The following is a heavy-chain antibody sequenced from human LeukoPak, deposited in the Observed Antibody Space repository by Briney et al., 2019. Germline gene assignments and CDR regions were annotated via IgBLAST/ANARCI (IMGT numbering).Heavy chain of an antibody. CDR3: ARERDDFWSGYYPNDY. CDR1: GGSISSGSYY. V-gene: IGHV4-61*02. CDR2: IYTSGST. D-gene: IGHD3-3*01. J-gene: IGHJ4*02. Sequence: TLSLTCTVSGGSISSGSYYWSWIRQPAGKGLEWIGRIYTSGSTNYNPSLKSRVTISVDTSKSQFSLKLSSVTAADTAVYYCARERDDFWSGYYPNDYWGQGTLVTVSS.